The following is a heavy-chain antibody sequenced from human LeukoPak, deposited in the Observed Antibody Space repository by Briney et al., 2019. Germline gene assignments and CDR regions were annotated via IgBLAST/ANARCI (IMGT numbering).Heavy chain of an antibody. D-gene: IGHD2/OR15-2a*01. Sequence: GGSLRLSCAASRFTFPSYSMNWDRQAPGRGLEWVSSITSSSSYISYADSVKGRFTISRDNAKKSLHLQMNSLRAEDTAVYYCASSTLSGIGVFDIWGQGTMVTVSS. CDR3: ASSTLSGIGVFDI. V-gene: IGHV3-21*01. CDR1: RFTFPSYS. J-gene: IGHJ3*02. CDR2: ITSSSSYI.